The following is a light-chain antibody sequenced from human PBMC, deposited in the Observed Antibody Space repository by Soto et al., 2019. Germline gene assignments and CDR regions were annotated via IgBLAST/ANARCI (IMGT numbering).Light chain of an antibody. CDR2: EGI. CDR1: SSDVGSYKF. CDR3: CSFAHSTMV. Sequence: QSVLTQPASVSGSLGQSITISCTGTSSDVGSYKFVSWYQHPPGIAPKLLIYEGIKRPSGVSNRFSASKSGSTASLTISGLQAEDEADYYCCSFAHSTMVFGGGTQRPSS. V-gene: IGLV2-23*01. J-gene: IGLJ7*01.